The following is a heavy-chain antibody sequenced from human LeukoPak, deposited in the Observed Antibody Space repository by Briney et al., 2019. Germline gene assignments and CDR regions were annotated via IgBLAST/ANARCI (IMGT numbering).Heavy chain of an antibody. J-gene: IGHJ5*02. CDR1: AYTFTSYA. CDR3: ARDLAGIVGVTAWFDP. D-gene: IGHD1-26*01. V-gene: IGHV1-18*01. CDR2: ISVYNGNT. Sequence: ASVKVSCKASAYTFTSYAISWMRQAPGQGLEWMVWISVYNGNTNYAQKFQGRVTMTTDTSTNTVYMELRSLRFDNTAVYYCARDLAGIVGVTAWFDPRGQGTLVTVSS.